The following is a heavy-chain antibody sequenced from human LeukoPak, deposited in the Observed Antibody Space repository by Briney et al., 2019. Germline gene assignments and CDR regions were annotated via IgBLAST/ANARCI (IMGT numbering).Heavy chain of an antibody. CDR2: IKSKTDGGTT. J-gene: IGHJ4*02. CDR1: GFTFSNAW. CDR3: TTDLKGCSGGSCYSRGHFDY. Sequence: GGSLRLPCAASGFTFSNAWMSWVRQAPGKGLEWVGRIKSKTDGGTTDYAAPVKGRFTISRDDSKNTLYLQMNSLKTEDTAVYYCTTDLKGCSGGSCYSRGHFDYWGQGTLVTVSS. V-gene: IGHV3-15*01. D-gene: IGHD2-15*01.